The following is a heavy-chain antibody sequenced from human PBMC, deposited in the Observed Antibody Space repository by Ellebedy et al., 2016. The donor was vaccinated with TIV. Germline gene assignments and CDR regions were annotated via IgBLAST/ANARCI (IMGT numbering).Heavy chain of an antibody. CDR1: GFTFSSYA. CDR2: ISDSDDNT. D-gene: IGHD3-22*01. V-gene: IGHV3-23*01. Sequence: GGSLRLSCAASGFTFSSYAMSWVRQAPGKGLEWVSSISDSDDNTYYADSVKGRFTIPRDNSKNTLYLQMNSLRAEDTAVYYCAKDRGTMIVVAPDFDYWGQGTLVTVSS. CDR3: AKDRGTMIVVAPDFDY. J-gene: IGHJ4*02.